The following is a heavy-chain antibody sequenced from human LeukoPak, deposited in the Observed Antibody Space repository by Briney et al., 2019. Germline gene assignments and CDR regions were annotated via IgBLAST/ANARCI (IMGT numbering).Heavy chain of an antibody. CDR2: ISWNSGSI. D-gene: IGHD6-19*01. Sequence: GGSLRLSCAASGLTLASYGMSWVRQAPGKGLEWASGISWNSGSIGYADSVKGRFTISRDNAKNSLYLQMNSLRAEDTALYYCAKSMGGWYYFDYWGQGTLVTVSS. CDR1: GLTLASYG. CDR3: AKSMGGWYYFDY. V-gene: IGHV3-9*01. J-gene: IGHJ4*02.